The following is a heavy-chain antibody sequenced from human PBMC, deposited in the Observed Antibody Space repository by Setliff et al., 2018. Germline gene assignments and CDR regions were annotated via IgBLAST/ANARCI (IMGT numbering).Heavy chain of an antibody. CDR1: GDSISSGYYY. V-gene: IGHV4-61*09. D-gene: IGHD3-3*01. CDR3: ARGGPTLTISRVLVVSSFDP. CDR2: FYTSGNT. J-gene: IGHJ5*02. Sequence: SETLSLTCTVYGDSISSGYYYWTWIRQSAGKGLEWIGHFYTSGNTNYNPSLKSRVTISVDTSKNQFSLTLSSVTAADTATYYCARGGPTLTISRVLVVSSFDPWGQGSRVTVS.